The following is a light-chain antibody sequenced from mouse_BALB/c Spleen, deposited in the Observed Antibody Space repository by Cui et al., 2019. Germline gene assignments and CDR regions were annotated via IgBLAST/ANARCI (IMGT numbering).Light chain of an antibody. CDR1: QSLLNSRTRKNY. CDR3: KQSYNLRT. J-gene: IGKJ1*01. V-gene: IGKV8-21*01. CDR2: S. Sequence: DIVMSQSPSSLAVSAGEKVTMSCKSSQSLLNSRTRKNYLASTRESGVPDRFTGSGSGTDFTLTISSVQAEDLAVYYCKQSYNLRTFGGGTKLEIK.